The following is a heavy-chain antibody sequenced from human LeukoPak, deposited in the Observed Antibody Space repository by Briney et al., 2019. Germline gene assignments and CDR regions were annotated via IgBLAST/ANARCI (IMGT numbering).Heavy chain of an antibody. CDR3: ARHYDSSGYYFPYYYYYMDV. J-gene: IGHJ6*03. CDR2: ISAYNGNT. CDR1: GYTFTSYG. V-gene: IGHV1-18*01. D-gene: IGHD3-22*01. Sequence: ASVKVSCKASGYTFTSYGISWVRQAPGQGLEWMGWISAYNGNTNYAQKLQGRVTMTTDTSTSTAYMELRSLRSDDTAVYYCARHYDSSGYYFPYYYYYMDVWRKGTTVTVSS.